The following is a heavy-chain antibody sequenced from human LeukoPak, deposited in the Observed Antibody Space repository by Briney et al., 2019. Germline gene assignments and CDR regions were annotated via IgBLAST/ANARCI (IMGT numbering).Heavy chain of an antibody. CDR3: ASQSTLAIPFDF. Sequence: PGGSLRLSCAASGFTFSSYAMHWVRQSPGKGLEWIGEVYHTGTTNYNPSLKSRVNMSVDKSKNQFSLRLTSVTAADTAVYFCASQSTLAIPFDFWAREPWSPSPQ. D-gene: IGHD2-2*02. J-gene: IGHJ4*02. CDR1: GFTFSSYA. V-gene: IGHV4-4*01. CDR2: VYHTGTT.